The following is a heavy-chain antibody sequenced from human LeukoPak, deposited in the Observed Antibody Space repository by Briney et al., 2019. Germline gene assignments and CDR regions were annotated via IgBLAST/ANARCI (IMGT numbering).Heavy chain of an antibody. CDR2: ISTSGS. V-gene: IGHV3-23*01. D-gene: IGHD4-17*01. CDR1: EISFSTYG. J-gene: IGHJ6*03. CDR3: ARSNMTTVNYFYYYYMDV. Sequence: GGSLRRSCAASEISFSTYGMSWVRQAPGKGLEWVSGISTSGSYYADSVKGRFTISKDSSKNTLYLQMNSLRVEDTAVYYCARSNMTTVNYFYYYYMDVWGRGTPVTVSS.